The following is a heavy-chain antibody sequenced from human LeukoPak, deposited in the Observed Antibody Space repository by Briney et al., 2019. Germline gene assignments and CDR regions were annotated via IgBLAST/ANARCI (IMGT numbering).Heavy chain of an antibody. CDR1: GFPLSSYS. CDR3: VRVKGSYFDY. J-gene: IGHJ4*02. V-gene: IGHV3-48*01. D-gene: IGHD2-15*01. Sequence: GGSLRLSCAASGFPLSSYSINWVRQAPGKGLEWVSFISSSGSAIYYVDSVKGRFTVSRDNAKNSLFLQMNSPRAEDTAVYYCVRVKGSYFDYWGQGALVTVSS. CDR2: ISSSGSAI.